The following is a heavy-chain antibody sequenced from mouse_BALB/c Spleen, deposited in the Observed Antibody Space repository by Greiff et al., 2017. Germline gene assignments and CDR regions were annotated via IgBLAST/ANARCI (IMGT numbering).Heavy chain of an antibody. CDR3: AREYGNSYAMDY. D-gene: IGHD2-10*02. V-gene: IGHV2-9*02. Sequence: VKLMESGPGLVAPSQSLSITCTVSGFSLTSYGVHWVRQPPGKGLEWLGVIWAGGSTNYNSALMSRLSISKDNSKSQVFLKMNSLQTDDTAMYYCAREYGNSYAMDYWGQGTSVTVSS. CDR2: IWAGGST. J-gene: IGHJ4*01. CDR1: GFSLTSYG.